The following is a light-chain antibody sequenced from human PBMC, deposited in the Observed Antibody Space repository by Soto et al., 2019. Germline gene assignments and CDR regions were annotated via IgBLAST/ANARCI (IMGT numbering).Light chain of an antibody. Sequence: DLRMTQSPSTLSASVGDRVTITCRAGQSISSWLAWYQQKPGKAPKILIYDASSLESGVQSRFSGSGSGTEFTLTIRSLQPDDFATYYCQQYNSYSTFGQGTKVDIK. CDR2: DAS. J-gene: IGKJ1*01. CDR3: QQYNSYST. V-gene: IGKV1-5*01. CDR1: QSISSW.